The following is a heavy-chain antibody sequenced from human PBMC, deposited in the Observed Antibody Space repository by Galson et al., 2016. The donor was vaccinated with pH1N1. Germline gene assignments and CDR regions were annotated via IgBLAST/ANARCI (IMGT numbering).Heavy chain of an antibody. CDR2: IKQDGSEK. J-gene: IGHJ4*02. V-gene: IGHV3-7*01. CDR1: GFTFSSFW. CDR3: ASGDPLVHDYGDYVGRTQLDY. D-gene: IGHD4-17*01. Sequence: SLRLSCAASGFTFSSFWMSWVRQAPGKGLEWVANIKQDGSEKNYVGSVKGRFTISRDNAKNSLSLQMNSLRAEDTAVYYCASGDPLVHDYGDYVGRTQLDYWGQGSLVTVSS.